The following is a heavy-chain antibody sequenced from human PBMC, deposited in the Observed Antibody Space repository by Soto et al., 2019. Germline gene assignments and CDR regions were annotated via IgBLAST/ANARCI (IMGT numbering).Heavy chain of an antibody. Sequence: PGGSLRPSCAVSGFTVSNNYMSWVRQAPGKGLEGVSFISSSSKTIYYADPVKGRFTISRDNAKNSLYLQMNSLRDEDTAVYYCEVFEASGALDVWGQGTTVTVSS. V-gene: IGHV3-48*02. J-gene: IGHJ6*02. D-gene: IGHD3-10*01. CDR1: GFTVSNNY. CDR2: ISSSSKTI. CDR3: EVFEASGALDV.